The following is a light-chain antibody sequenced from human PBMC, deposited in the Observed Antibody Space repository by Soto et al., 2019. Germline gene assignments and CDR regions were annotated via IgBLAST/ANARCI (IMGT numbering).Light chain of an antibody. V-gene: IGLV2-14*01. CDR1: SSDVGGYNY. CDR2: EVS. CDR3: SSYTSSSTWV. J-gene: IGLJ3*02. Sequence: QSALTQPASVSGSAGQSITSSCTRTSSDVGGYNYVSWYQQHPGKAPKLMIYEVSNRPSGVSNRFSGSKSGNTASLTISGLQAEDEADYYCSSYTSSSTWVFGGGTKLTVL.